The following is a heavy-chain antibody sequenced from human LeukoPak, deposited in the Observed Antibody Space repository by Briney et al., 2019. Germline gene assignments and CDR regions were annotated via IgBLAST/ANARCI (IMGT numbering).Heavy chain of an antibody. J-gene: IGHJ6*02. CDR2: ISSNGGST. V-gene: IGHV3-64D*09. D-gene: IGHD2-2*01. Sequence: PGGSLRLSCSASGFTFSSYAMHWARQAPGKGLEYVSAISSNGGSTYYADSVKGRFTISRDNSKNTLYLQMSSLRAEDTAVYYCVKDIVVPAALRGAHYYGMDVWGQGTTVTVSS. CDR1: GFTFSSYA. CDR3: VKDIVVPAALRGAHYYGMDV.